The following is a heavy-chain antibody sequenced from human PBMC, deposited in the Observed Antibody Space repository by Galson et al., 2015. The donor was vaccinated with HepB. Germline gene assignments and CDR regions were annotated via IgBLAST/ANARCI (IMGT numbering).Heavy chain of an antibody. D-gene: IGHD1-26*01. CDR3: ARVGDGLSHAFDI. V-gene: IGHV1-18*04. CDR2: ISAYNGNT. J-gene: IGHJ3*02. CDR1: GGTFSSYG. Sequence: SVKVSCKASGGTFSSYGISWVRQAPGQGLEWMGWISAYNGNTNYAQKLQGRVTMTTDTSTSTAYMELRSLRSDDTAVYYCARVGDGLSHAFDIWGQGTMVTVSS.